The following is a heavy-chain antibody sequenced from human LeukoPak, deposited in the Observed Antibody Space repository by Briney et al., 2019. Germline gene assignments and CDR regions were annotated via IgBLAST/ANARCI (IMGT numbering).Heavy chain of an antibody. CDR3: ARTEMAAMLFDY. CDR2: VFYSGGT. D-gene: IGHD5-24*01. J-gene: IGHJ4*02. CDR1: GGSFSGYY. Sequence: SETLSLTCAVYGGSFSGYYWSWIRQPPGKGLEWIGYVFYSGGTLYNPSLESRVTISIDTSKKQFSLKLSSVTAADTAVYYCARTEMAAMLFDYWGQGTLVTVSS. V-gene: IGHV4-59*01.